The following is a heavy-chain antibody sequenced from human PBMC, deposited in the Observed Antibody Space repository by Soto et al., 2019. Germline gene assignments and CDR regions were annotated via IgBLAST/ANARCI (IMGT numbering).Heavy chain of an antibody. V-gene: IGHV3-33*01. J-gene: IGHJ4*02. CDR1: GFTFSSYG. CDR2: IWYDGSNK. Sequence: GGSLRLSCAASGFTFSSYGMHWVRQAPGKGLEWVAVIWYDGSNKYYADSVKGRFTISRDNSKNTLYLQMNSLRAEDTAVYYCARDRGSSSSGKFDYWGQGTLVTVSS. D-gene: IGHD6-6*01. CDR3: ARDRGSSSSGKFDY.